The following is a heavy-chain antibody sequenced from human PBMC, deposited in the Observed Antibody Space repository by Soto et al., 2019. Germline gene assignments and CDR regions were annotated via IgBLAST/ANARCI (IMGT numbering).Heavy chain of an antibody. Sequence: SVKVSCKASGGTSRSLSITWVRQAPGQGLEWMGGITPLFGIPNYPQKFQGRLTITADKSTGTAYLELSSLRSEDTAVYYCARDTHSAGGWFDTWGRGTLVTAPQ. J-gene: IGHJ5*02. CDR3: ARDTHSAGGWFDT. CDR2: ITPLFGIP. V-gene: IGHV1-69*10. CDR1: GGTSRSLS. D-gene: IGHD2-15*01.